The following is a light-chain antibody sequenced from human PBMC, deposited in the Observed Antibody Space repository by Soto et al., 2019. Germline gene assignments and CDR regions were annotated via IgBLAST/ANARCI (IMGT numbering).Light chain of an antibody. CDR3: QQYFNWPLTWT. CDR1: QSIRTN. CDR2: GAS. V-gene: IGKV3-15*01. J-gene: IGKJ3*01. Sequence: EIVLTQSPATLSVSAGGTVTLSCRASQSIRTNVAWYQQIPGQAPRLLVYGASTRATGVPARFSDSGSGIEFTLTISSLQSEDSAWYYCQQYFNWPLTWTFGPGTNVQIK.